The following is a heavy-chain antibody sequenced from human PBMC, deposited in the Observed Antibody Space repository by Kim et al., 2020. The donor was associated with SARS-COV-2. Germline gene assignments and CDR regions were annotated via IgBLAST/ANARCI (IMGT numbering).Heavy chain of an antibody. V-gene: IGHV4-34*01. CDR3: AGCGSGCYYYGMAV. D-gene: IGHD6-19*01. J-gene: IGHJ6*02. Sequence: NYNPALKSRVTTSVDTSKNPFSLKLSSVPAADTPVYYCAGCGSGCYYYGMAVWGQGTTVTVSS.